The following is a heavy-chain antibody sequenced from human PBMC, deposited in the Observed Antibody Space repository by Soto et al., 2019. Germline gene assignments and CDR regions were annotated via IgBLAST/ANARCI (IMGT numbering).Heavy chain of an antibody. J-gene: IGHJ5*02. CDR1: GYTFTSYG. Sequence: ASVKVSCKASGYTFTSYGISWLRQAPGQGLEWMGWISAYNGNTNYAQKLQGRVTMTTDTSTSTAYMELRSLRSDDTAVYYCARDREYYDSSGLKPHWFDPWGKGTLVTVSS. V-gene: IGHV1-18*04. CDR2: ISAYNGNT. D-gene: IGHD3-22*01. CDR3: ARDREYYDSSGLKPHWFDP.